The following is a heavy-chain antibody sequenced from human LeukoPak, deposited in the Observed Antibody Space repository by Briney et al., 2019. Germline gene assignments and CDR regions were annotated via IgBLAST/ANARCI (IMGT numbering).Heavy chain of an antibody. J-gene: IGHJ5*02. Sequence: PSETLSLTCAVYGGSFSGYYWSWIRQPPGKGLEWIGEINHSGSTNYNPSLKSRVTISVDTSKNQFSLKLSSVTAADTAVYYCARRYETWGQGTLVTVSS. CDR1: GGSFSGYY. D-gene: IGHD1-14*01. CDR3: ARRYET. CDR2: INHSGST. V-gene: IGHV4-34*01.